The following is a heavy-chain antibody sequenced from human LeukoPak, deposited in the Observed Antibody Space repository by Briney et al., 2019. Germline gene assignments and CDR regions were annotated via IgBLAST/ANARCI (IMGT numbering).Heavy chain of an antibody. D-gene: IGHD6-13*01. CDR1: GFTFSSYW. J-gene: IGHJ4*02. CDR2: INTDGSST. V-gene: IGHV3-74*01. Sequence: GGSLRLSCAASGFTFSSYWMHWVRQAPGKGLVWVSRINTDGSSTSYADSVKGRFTISRDNAKNTLYLQMNSLRAEDTAVCYCASSSSSWSGDYWGQGTLVTVSS. CDR3: ASSSSSWSGDY.